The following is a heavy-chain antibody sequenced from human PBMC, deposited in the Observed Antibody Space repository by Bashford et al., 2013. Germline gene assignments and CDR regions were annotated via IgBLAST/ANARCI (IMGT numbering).Heavy chain of an antibody. J-gene: IGHJ5*02. Sequence: ASVKVSCKASGYTFTGYYMHWVRQAPGQGLEWMGWINPNSGGTNYAQKFQGRVTMTRDTSISTAYMELSRLRSDDTAVYYCARDRGPGYYGSGSRPGWFDPWGQGTLVTVSS. CDR1: GYTFTGYY. CDR2: INPNSGGT. D-gene: IGHD3-10*01. V-gene: IGHV1-2*02. CDR3: ARDRGPGYYGSGSRPGWFDP.